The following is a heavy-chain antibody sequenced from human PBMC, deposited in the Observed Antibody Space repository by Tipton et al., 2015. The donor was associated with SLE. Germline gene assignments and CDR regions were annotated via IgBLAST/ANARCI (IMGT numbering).Heavy chain of an antibody. CDR3: SRRGWVDAFDI. CDR2: IYYSGST. CDR1: GVSIISHY. Sequence: TLSLTCTVSGVSIISHYCPGVRQPPGQGLGGIGYIYYSGSTNYNPSLKSRVTISVDTTKNHFSLKLGSVTAADTAVYYGSRRGWVDAFDIWGQGTMVIVSS. J-gene: IGHJ3*02. V-gene: IGHV4-59*11. D-gene: IGHD6-19*01.